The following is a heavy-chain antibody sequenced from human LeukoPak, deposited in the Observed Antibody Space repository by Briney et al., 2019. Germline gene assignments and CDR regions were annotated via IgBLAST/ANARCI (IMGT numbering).Heavy chain of an antibody. CDR2: IYYSGST. D-gene: IGHD2-2*01. CDR3: ARVRDCSSTSCYPLDAFDI. J-gene: IGHJ3*02. Sequence: SETLSLTCTVSGGSISSYHWSWIRQPPGKGLEWIGYIYYSGSTNYNPSLKSRVTISVDTSKNQFSLKLSSVTAADTAVYYCARVRDCSSTSCYPLDAFDIWGQGTIVTVSS. V-gene: IGHV4-59*01. CDR1: GGSISSYH.